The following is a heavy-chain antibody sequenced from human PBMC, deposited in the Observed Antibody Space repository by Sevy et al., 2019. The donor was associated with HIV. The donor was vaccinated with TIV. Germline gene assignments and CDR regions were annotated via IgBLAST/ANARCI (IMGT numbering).Heavy chain of an antibody. D-gene: IGHD2-8*01. CDR1: GFAFYDYS. J-gene: IGHJ4*02. CDR3: AREGCTRPHDY. CDR2: VSFGCGKI. V-gene: IGHV3-23*01. Sequence: GSLRLSCAASGFAFYDYSMSWIRQAPGKGLEWVATVSFGCGKINYADSVKGRFTISRENSKNSFYLQMDNLRVEDTALYYCAREGCTRPHDYWGQGTRVTVSS.